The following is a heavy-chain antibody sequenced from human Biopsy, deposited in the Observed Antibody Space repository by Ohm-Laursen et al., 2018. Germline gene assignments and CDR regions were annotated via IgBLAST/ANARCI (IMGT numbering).Heavy chain of an antibody. D-gene: IGHD4-17*01. CDR2: VHYSGAT. Sequence: GTLSLTCAVSDGSINSNDYYWGWIRQAPGKGLEWLGSVHYSGATYYNPPLPSRASISLDPAKNHFFLKLRAATAADTAVYYCARPLRGGEYEGFDLWGPGTMVSVSP. CDR3: ARPLRGGEYEGFDL. V-gene: IGHV4-39*01. J-gene: IGHJ3*01. CDR1: DGSINSNDYY.